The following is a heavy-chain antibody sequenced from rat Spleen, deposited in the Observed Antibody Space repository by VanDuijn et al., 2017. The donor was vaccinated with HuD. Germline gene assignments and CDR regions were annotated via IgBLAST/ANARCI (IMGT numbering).Heavy chain of an antibody. J-gene: IGHJ2*01. D-gene: IGHD1-9*01. CDR3: ARRHYGYTDYFDY. Sequence: EVQLAESGGGLVQPGRSLKLSCAASGFTFSDYGMAWVRQAPTKGLEWVATISYGDRSGHSSTYYRDSVKGRFTISRDNAKSTLSLQMDSLRSEDTATFYCARRHYGYTDYFDYWGQGVMVTVSS. V-gene: IGHV5-29*01. CDR1: GFTFSDYG. CDR2: ISYGDRSGHSST.